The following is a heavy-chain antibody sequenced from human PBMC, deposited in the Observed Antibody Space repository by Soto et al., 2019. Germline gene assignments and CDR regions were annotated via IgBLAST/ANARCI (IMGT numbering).Heavy chain of an antibody. CDR1: GFTFSSYS. Sequence: EVQLVESGGGLVKPGGSLRLSCAASGFTFSSYSMNWVRQAPGKGLEWVSSISSSSYIHYADSVKGRFTISRGNAKNSLYLQMNSLRAEDTAVYYCARDRLSTPHENYYYYGMDVWGQGTTVTVSS. CDR3: ARDRLSTPHENYYYYGMDV. V-gene: IGHV3-21*01. D-gene: IGHD4-17*01. CDR2: ISSSSYI. J-gene: IGHJ6*02.